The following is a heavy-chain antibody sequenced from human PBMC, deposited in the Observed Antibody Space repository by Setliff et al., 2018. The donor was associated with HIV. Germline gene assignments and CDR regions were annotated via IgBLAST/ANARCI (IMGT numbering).Heavy chain of an antibody. Sequence: SETLSLTCTVVSGGSISGYYWNWIRQIPGQGLEWIGYIYAGGSTNYNPSLKSRVTISVDTSKNQFSLKLNSVTAADTAVYYCARGFEVESSGWSDPWGQGTLVTVSS. D-gene: IGHD3-9*01. CDR2: IYAGGST. J-gene: IGHJ5*02. V-gene: IGHV4-4*08. CDR3: ARGFEVESSGWSDP. CDR1: GGSISGYY.